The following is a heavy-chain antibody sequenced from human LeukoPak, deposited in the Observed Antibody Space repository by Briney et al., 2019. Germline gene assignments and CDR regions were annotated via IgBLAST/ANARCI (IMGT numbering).Heavy chain of an antibody. Sequence: GGSLRLSCAASGFTFSSYAMSWVRHAPGKGLEWVSGVSGSGGSTYYADSVKGRFTISRDNSKNTLYLQMNSLRAEDTAVYYCAKARYCSGGSCYSDYWGQGTLVTVSS. D-gene: IGHD2-15*01. CDR2: VSGSGGST. V-gene: IGHV3-23*01. CDR3: AKARYCSGGSCYSDY. J-gene: IGHJ4*02. CDR1: GFTFSSYA.